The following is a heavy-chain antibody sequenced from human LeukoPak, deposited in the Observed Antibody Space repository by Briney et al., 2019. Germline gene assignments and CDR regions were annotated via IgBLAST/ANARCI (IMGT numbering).Heavy chain of an antibody. CDR2: ISWNSGRI. Sequence: PGRSLRLSCAASGFTFEDYAMHWVRQAPGKGLEWVSGISWNSGRIGYADPVKGRFTISRDNAKNSLYLQMNSLRVEDMALYYCAKGVYYDFWTGRFDSWGQGTLVTVSS. J-gene: IGHJ4*02. V-gene: IGHV3-9*03. CDR3: AKGVYYDFWTGRFDS. D-gene: IGHD3/OR15-3a*01. CDR1: GFTFEDYA.